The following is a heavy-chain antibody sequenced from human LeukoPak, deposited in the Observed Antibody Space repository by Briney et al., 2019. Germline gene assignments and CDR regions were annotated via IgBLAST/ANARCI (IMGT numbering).Heavy chain of an antibody. CDR3: ARDAGGMVRGVTYYFDY. Sequence: GGSLRLSCAASGFTFSSYAMHWVRQAPGKGLEWVAVISYDGSNKYYADSVKGRFTISRDNSKNTLYLQMNSLRAEDTAVYYCARDAGGMVRGVTYYFDYWGQGTLVTVS. J-gene: IGHJ4*02. D-gene: IGHD3-10*01. CDR1: GFTFSSYA. V-gene: IGHV3-30-3*01. CDR2: ISYDGSNK.